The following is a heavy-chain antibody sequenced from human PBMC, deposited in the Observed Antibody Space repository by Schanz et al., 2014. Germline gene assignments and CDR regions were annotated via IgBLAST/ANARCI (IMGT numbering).Heavy chain of an antibody. CDR2: IYSGGNST. CDR3: ASAGAGYSSSWDFDY. CDR1: GLTVSRKN. Sequence: VDLVESGGAGVQPAGSWIPSYHASGLTVSRKNMNWSRQAPGKGLEWVSLIYSGGNSTYYADSVKGRFTISRDNSKNTLYLQMNSLRSEDTAVYYCASAGAGYSSSWDFDYWGQGTLVTVSS. V-gene: IGHV3-53*04. D-gene: IGHD6-13*01. J-gene: IGHJ4*02.